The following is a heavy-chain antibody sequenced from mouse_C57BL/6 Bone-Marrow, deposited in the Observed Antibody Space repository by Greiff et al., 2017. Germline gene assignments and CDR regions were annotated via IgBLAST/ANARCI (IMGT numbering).Heavy chain of an antibody. D-gene: IGHD2-4*01. CDR1: GYSFTDYN. Sequence: EVKLMESGPELVKPGASVKISCKASGYSFTDYNMNWVKQSHGQSLEWIGVINPNYGTTSYNQKFKGKATLTVDQSSSTAYMQLNSLTSEDSAVXYCAREGYDYDYWYFDVWGTGTTVTVSS. V-gene: IGHV1-39*01. CDR2: INPNYGTT. CDR3: AREGYDYDYWYFDV. J-gene: IGHJ1*03.